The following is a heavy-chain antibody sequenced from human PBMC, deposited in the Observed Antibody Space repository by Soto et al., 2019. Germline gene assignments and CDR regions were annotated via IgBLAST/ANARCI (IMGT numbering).Heavy chain of an antibody. J-gene: IGHJ4*02. CDR3: ARDLGSYYYDSSGYH. CDR1: GFTFSSYS. V-gene: IGHV3-21*01. CDR2: ISSSSSYI. Sequence: GGSLRLSCAASGFTFSSYSMNWVRQAPGKGLEWVSSISSSSSYIYYADSVKGRFTISRDNAKNSLYLQMNSLRAEDTAVYYCARDLGSYYYDSSGYHWGQGTLVTVSS. D-gene: IGHD3-22*01.